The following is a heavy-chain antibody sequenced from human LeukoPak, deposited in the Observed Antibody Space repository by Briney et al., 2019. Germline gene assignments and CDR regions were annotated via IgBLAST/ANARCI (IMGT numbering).Heavy chain of an antibody. CDR1: GYTFTSYG. CDR2: IIPIFGTA. V-gene: IGHV1-69*06. Sequence: ASVTVSFKASGYTFTSYGISWVRQAPGQGLEWMGGIIPIFGTANYAQKFQGRVTMTEDTSTDTAYMELSSLRSEDTAVYYCATSPNDYWGQGTLVTVSS. J-gene: IGHJ4*02. CDR3: ATSPNDY.